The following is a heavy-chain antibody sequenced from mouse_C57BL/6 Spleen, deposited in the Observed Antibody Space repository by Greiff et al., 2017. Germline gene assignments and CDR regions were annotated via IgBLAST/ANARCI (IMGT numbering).Heavy chain of an antibody. Sequence: QVQLQQPGAELVKPGASVKLSCKASGYTFTSYWMNWVKQRPGQGLEWIGMIHPNSGSTNYNEKFKSKATLTVDKSSSTAYMQLSSLTSEDAAVYYCAKSYGRDYAMDYWGQGTSVTVAS. CDR3: AKSYGRDYAMDY. J-gene: IGHJ4*01. CDR2: IHPNSGST. CDR1: GYTFTSYW. D-gene: IGHD1-1*01. V-gene: IGHV1-64*01.